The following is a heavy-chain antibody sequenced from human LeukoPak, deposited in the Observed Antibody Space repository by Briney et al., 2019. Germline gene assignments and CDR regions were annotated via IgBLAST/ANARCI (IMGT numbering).Heavy chain of an antibody. CDR3: ARDSLRITIFGVVIPSPYGMDV. D-gene: IGHD3-3*01. CDR1: GGSISSGGYY. J-gene: IGHJ6*02. Sequence: PSETQSLTCTVSGGSISSGGYYWSWIRQHPGKGLEWIGYIYYSGSTYYNPSLKSRVTISVDTSKNQFSLKLSSVTAADTAVYYCARDSLRITIFGVVIPSPYGMDVWGQGTTVTVSS. V-gene: IGHV4-31*03. CDR2: IYYSGST.